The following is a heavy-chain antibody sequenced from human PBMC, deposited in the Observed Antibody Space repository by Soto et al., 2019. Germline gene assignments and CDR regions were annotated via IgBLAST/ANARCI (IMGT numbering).Heavy chain of an antibody. CDR3: ARDYYGMDV. V-gene: IGHV4-30-2*06. CDR2: TYQSGSA. J-gene: IGHJ6*02. CDR1: GGSISSGGYS. Sequence: SETLSLTCAVSGGSISSGGYSWTWIRQSPGKGLEWIGYTYQSGSAYYNPSLKSRVTISVDRSKNQFSLNLTSVTAADTAVYYCARDYYGMDVWGQGTTVTVSS.